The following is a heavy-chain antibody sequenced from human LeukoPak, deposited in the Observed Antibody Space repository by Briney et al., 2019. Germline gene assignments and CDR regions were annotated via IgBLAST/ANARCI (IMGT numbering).Heavy chain of an antibody. V-gene: IGHV1-2*02. D-gene: IGHD1-26*01. CDR2: MNPNSGGT. CDR1: GYTFTGYY. CDR3: ATVVGARGGDYFDY. J-gene: IGHJ4*02. Sequence: ASVTVSCKPSGYTFTGYYMHWVRQAPGHRLEWMGWMNPNSGGTNYAQKFQGRVTMTRDTSISTAYMELSRLRSDDTAVYYCATVVGARGGDYFDYWGQGTLVTVSS.